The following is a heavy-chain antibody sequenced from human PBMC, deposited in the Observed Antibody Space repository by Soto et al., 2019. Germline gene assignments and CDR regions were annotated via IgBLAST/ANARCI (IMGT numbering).Heavy chain of an antibody. Sequence: SETLSLTCTVSGGFVNSDTHSWSWIRQTPGKRLEWIGFIYSGGSTKNPSLRSRVTMSVDTSKNQFSLKLRSVIVADTAVYHCARFVRSCSATTCPTRADVWGQGITITVSS. CDR2: IYSGGST. CDR3: ARFVRSCSATTCPTRADV. CDR1: GGFVNSDTHS. D-gene: IGHD2-2*01. J-gene: IGHJ6*02. V-gene: IGHV4-61*01.